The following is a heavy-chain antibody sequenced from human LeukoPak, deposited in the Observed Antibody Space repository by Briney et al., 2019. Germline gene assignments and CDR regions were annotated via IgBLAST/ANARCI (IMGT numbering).Heavy chain of an antibody. CDR3: AAEDYDFWGGYLPY. D-gene: IGHD3-3*01. CDR2: INPNSGGT. CDR1: GYTFTGYY. Sequence: EASVKVSCKASGYTFTGYYMHWVRQAPGQGLEWMGWINPNSGGTNYAQKFQGRVTMTRDTSISTAYMELSRLRSDDTAVYYCAAEDYDFWGGYLPYWGQGTLVTVSS. V-gene: IGHV1-2*02. J-gene: IGHJ4*02.